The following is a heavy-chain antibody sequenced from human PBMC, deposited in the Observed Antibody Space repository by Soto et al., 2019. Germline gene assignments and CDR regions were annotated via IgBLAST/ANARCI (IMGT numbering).Heavy chain of an antibody. J-gene: IGHJ4*02. CDR3: ARDWDSSSWSSRDY. CDR1: GFTFSSYS. D-gene: IGHD6-13*01. Sequence: EVQLVESGGGLVQPGGSLRLSCAASGFTFSSYSMNWVRQAPGKGLEWVSYISSSSSYIYYADSVKGRFTISRDNAKNSLYLQMNSLRAEDTAVYYCARDWDSSSWSSRDYWGQGTLVTVSS. CDR2: ISSSSSYI. V-gene: IGHV3-21*05.